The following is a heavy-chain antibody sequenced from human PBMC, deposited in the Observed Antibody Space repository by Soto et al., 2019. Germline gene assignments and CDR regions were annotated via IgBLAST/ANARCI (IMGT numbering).Heavy chain of an antibody. D-gene: IGHD5-18*01. CDR3: AQGIPGYYYGMDV. CDR2: ISYDGSNK. CDR1: GFIFSSYA. Sequence: LRLSCAASGFIFSSYAMHWVRQAPGKGLEWVALISYDGSNKYYADSVKGRFTISRDNSKSTLSLQLNSLRVEDTAVYYCAQGIPGYYYGMDVWGQGTTVTVSS. V-gene: IGHV3-30-3*01. J-gene: IGHJ6*02.